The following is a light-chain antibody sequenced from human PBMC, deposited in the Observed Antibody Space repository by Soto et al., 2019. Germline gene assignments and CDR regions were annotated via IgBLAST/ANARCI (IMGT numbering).Light chain of an antibody. CDR3: QSYDSTLSEI. J-gene: IGLJ1*01. V-gene: IGLV1-40*01. CDR1: SSNIGAGYD. Sequence: QSVLTQPPSVSGAPGQRVTISCTGSSSNIGAGYDVHWYQHLPVTAPKLLIYGNSNRPSGVPDRFSGSKSGTSASLAITGLQAEDEADYYCQSYDSTLSEIFGTGTKLTVL. CDR2: GNS.